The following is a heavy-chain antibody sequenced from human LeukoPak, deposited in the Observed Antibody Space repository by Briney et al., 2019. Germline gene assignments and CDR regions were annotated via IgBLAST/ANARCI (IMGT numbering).Heavy chain of an antibody. V-gene: IGHV1-18*01. CDR1: GYSFTSYG. J-gene: IGHJ4*02. Sequence: GASVKVSCKASGYSFTSYGFSWVRQAPGQGLEWMGWINPYNGNTNYAQKLQGRVTMTTDTSTSTAYMELRSLRSDDTAVYYCARDRLRYSSLALLFDYWGQGTLVTVSS. CDR3: ARDRLRYSSLALLFDY. D-gene: IGHD6-13*01. CDR2: INPYNGNT.